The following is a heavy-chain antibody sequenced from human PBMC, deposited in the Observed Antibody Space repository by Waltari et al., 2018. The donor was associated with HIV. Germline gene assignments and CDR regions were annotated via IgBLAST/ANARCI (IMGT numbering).Heavy chain of an antibody. V-gene: IGHV3-7*01. J-gene: IGHJ4*02. D-gene: IGHD5-18*01. CDR2: IKQDGSEK. CDR1: GSTFSCSL. CDR3: ARDLGYSYGYVSDY. Sequence: EVQLVESGGGLAQPGGALRRSFAGSGSTFSCSLMRWVRQAPGKGLEWVANIKQDGSEKYYVVSVKSRFTISRDNAKNSLYLQMNSLRAEDTAVYYCARDLGYSYGYVSDYWGQGTLVTVSS.